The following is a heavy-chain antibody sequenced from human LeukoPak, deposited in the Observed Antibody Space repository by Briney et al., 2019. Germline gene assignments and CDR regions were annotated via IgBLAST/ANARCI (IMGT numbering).Heavy chain of an antibody. CDR3: ARQYYDSSGYPPQYYYYGMDV. D-gene: IGHD3-22*01. V-gene: IGHV4-59*08. CDR2: IYYSGST. Sequence: SETLSLTCTVSGGSISSYYWSWIRQPPGKGLEWIGYIYYSGSTNCNPSLKSRVTISVDTSKNQFSLKLSSVTAADTAVYYCARQYYDSSGYPPQYYYYGMDVWGQGTTVTVSS. CDR1: GGSISSYY. J-gene: IGHJ6*02.